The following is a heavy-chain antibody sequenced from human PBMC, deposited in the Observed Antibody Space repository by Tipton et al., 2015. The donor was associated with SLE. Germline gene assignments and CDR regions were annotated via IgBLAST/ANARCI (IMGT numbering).Heavy chain of an antibody. CDR1: GASISSSSHY. CDR3: ARGNILTGYYFDAFNF. Sequence: TLSLTCTVSGASISSSSHYWGWIRQPPGKGLEWIGSLSYSGTTHYSPPLKSRVTMSVDTSKNHFSLKVNSVTAADTAVFYCARGNILTGYYFDAFNFWGQGTMVTVSS. D-gene: IGHD3-9*01. CDR2: LSYSGTT. V-gene: IGHV4-39*07. J-gene: IGHJ3*01.